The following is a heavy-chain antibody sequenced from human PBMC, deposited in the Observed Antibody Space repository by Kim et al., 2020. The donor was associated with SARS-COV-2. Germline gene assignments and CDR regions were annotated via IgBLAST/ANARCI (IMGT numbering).Heavy chain of an antibody. V-gene: IGHV1-2*02. D-gene: IGHD3-3*01. Sequence: ASVKVSCKASGYTFTGYYMHWVRQAPGQGLEWMGWINPNSGGTNYAQKFQGRVTMTRDTSISTAYMELSRLRSDDTAVYYCARSYYDFWSGYYYSYWGQGTLVTVSS. J-gene: IGHJ4*02. CDR3: ARSYYDFWSGYYYSY. CDR2: INPNSGGT. CDR1: GYTFTGYY.